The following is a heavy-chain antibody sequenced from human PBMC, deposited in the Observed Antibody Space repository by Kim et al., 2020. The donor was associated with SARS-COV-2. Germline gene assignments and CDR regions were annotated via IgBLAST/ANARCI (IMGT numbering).Heavy chain of an antibody. V-gene: IGHV4-59*01. CDR2: IYYSGST. CDR1: GGSISSYY. CDR3: ARGDYDSSGYWY. Sequence: SETLSLTCTVSGGSISSYYWSWIRQPPGKGLEWIGYIYYSGSTNYNPSLKSRVTISVDTSKNQFSLKLSSVTAADTAVYYCARGDYDSSGYWYWGQGTLV. J-gene: IGHJ4*02. D-gene: IGHD3-22*01.